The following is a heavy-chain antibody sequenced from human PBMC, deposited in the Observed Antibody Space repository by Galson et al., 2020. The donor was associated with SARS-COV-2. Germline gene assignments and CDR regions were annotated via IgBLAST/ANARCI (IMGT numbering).Heavy chain of an antibody. Sequence: SGPTLVKPTQTLTLTCTFSGFSFSTSGVGVGWIRQPPGKALEWLALIYWNDDKRYSPPLKTRLTITKDTSKNQVVLTMTNMDPVDTATYYCAHRPAGSYYFDYWGQGTLVTVSS. CDR3: AHRPAGSYYFDY. CDR2: IYWNDDK. V-gene: IGHV2-5*01. J-gene: IGHJ4*02. D-gene: IGHD3-10*01. CDR1: GFSFSTSGVG.